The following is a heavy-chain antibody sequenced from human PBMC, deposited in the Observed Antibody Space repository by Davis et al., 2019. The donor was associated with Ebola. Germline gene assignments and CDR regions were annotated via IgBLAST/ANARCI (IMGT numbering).Heavy chain of an antibody. J-gene: IGHJ4*02. Sequence: PGGSLRLSCAASGFTFSSYAMSWVRQAPGKGLEWVSAISGSGGSTYYADSVKGRFTISRDNAKNTLYLQMNSLRAEDTAVYYCARDLGTGYSSGWYGLDYWGQGTLVTVSS. CDR3: ARDLGTGYSSGWYGLDY. CDR1: GFTFSSYA. D-gene: IGHD6-19*01. CDR2: ISGSGGST. V-gene: IGHV3-23*01.